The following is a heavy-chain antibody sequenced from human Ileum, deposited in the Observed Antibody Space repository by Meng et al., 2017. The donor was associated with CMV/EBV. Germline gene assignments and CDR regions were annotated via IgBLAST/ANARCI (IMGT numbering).Heavy chain of an antibody. D-gene: IGHD4-17*01. CDR2: IYYSGST. V-gene: IGHV4-31*03. Sequence: VQLQDAGPGLVKPSQPLSLTCTLSGCSISSGGFYCSCIRQHPGKGLEWIGYIYYSGSTYYNPSLRSRVAISIDTSNNQFSLKLTSVTAADTAVYFCARTNYGDYNWFDPWGQGTLVTVSS. J-gene: IGHJ5*02. CDR3: ARTNYGDYNWFDP. CDR1: GCSISSGGFY.